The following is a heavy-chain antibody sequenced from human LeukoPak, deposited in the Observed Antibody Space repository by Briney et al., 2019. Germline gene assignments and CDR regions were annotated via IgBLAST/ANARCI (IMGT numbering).Heavy chain of an antibody. D-gene: IGHD3-10*01. J-gene: IGHJ4*02. CDR1: GFTFSSYS. V-gene: IGHV3-21*01. CDR2: ISSSSSYI. Sequence: GGSLRLSCAASGFTFSSYSMNWVRQAPGKGLGWVSSISSSSSYIYYADSVKGRFTISRDNAKNSLYLQMNSLRAEDTAVYYCARDLTMVRGVPDYWGQGTLVTVSS. CDR3: ARDLTMVRGVPDY.